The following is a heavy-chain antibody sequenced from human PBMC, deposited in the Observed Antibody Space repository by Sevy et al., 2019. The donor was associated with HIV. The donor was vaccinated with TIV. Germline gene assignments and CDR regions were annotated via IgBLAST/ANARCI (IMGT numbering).Heavy chain of an antibody. J-gene: IGHJ4*02. Sequence: GGSLRLSCAASGFTFRRYSMNWVRQAPGKGLEWVSSISSSSSYIYYTDSVKGRFTISRDNAKNSLYLQMNSLRAEDTAVYYCVRDGGFSSTSSLLYFDYWGQGTLVTVSS. CDR2: ISSSSSYI. CDR3: VRDGGFSSTSSLLYFDY. V-gene: IGHV3-21*01. CDR1: GFTFRRYS. D-gene: IGHD2-2*01.